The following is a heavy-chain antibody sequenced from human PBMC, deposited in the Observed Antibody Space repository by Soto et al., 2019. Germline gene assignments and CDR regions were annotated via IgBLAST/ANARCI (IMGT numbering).Heavy chain of an antibody. V-gene: IGHV1-46*01. CDR1: GYTFTNYH. CDR3: ARHVPYCSDTSHCAYGMDV. D-gene: IGHD2-2*01. CDR2: INPSGGST. J-gene: IGHJ6*02. Sequence: ASVKVSCKASGYTFTNYHMHWVRQAPGQGFEWMGIINPSGGSTTYAQKFQGRVTMTSDTSTSTVYMELSSLRSDDTAVYYCARHVPYCSDTSHCAYGMDVWGQGTTVTV.